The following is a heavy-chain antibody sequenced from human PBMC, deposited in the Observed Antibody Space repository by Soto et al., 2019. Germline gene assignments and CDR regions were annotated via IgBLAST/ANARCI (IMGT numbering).Heavy chain of an antibody. Sequence: SETLSLTCTVSGGSISSGGYYLSWIRQHPGKGLEWIGYIYYSGSTYYNPSLKSRVTISVDTSKNQFSLKLSSVTAADTAVYYCERDSKTTVTTIFYYHYGMDVWGQGTTVTVSS. CDR3: ERDSKTTVTTIFYYHYGMDV. CDR2: IYYSGST. V-gene: IGHV4-31*03. CDR1: GGSISSGGYY. J-gene: IGHJ6*02. D-gene: IGHD4-4*01.